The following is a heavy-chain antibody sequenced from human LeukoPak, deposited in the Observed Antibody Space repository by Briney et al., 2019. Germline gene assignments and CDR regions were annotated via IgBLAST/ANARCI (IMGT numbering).Heavy chain of an antibody. Sequence: SETLSLTCTVSGGSIRNSSYYWGWIRQPAGKGLEWIGRIYTSGSTNYNPSLKSRVTMSVDTSKNQFSLKLSSVTAADTAVYYCAGAPRKQIGGSYALWGQGTMVTVSS. CDR3: AGAPRKQIGGSYAL. D-gene: IGHD1-26*01. V-gene: IGHV4-61*02. CDR2: IYTSGST. CDR1: GGSIRNSSYY. J-gene: IGHJ3*01.